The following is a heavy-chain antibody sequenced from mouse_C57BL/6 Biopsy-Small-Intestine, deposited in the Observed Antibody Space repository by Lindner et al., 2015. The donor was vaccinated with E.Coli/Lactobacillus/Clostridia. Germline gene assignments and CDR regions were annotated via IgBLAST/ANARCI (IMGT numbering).Heavy chain of an antibody. CDR1: GYSFTGYY. CDR3: ARSFEHGSSYKAWFAY. V-gene: IGHV1-42*01. J-gene: IGHJ3*01. D-gene: IGHD1-1*01. Sequence: VQLQESGPELVKPGASVKISCKASGYSFTGYYMNWVKQSPEKSLEWIGEINPSTGGTTYNQKFKAKATLTVDKSSSTAYMELKSLTSEDSAVYYCARSFEHGSSYKAWFAYWGQGTLVTVSA. CDR2: INPSTGGT.